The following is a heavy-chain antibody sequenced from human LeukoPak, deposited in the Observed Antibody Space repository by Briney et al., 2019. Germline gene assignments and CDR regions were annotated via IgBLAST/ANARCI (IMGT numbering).Heavy chain of an antibody. CDR2: IYYSGST. D-gene: IGHD6-19*01. Sequence: PSETLSLTCTVSGGSISSSSYYWGWIRQPPGKGLEWIGSIYYSGSTYYNPSLKSRVTISVDTSKNQFSLKLSSVTAADTAVYYCARDQWLVGGWFDPWGQGTLVTVSS. V-gene: IGHV4-39*07. J-gene: IGHJ5*02. CDR1: GGSISSSSYY. CDR3: ARDQWLVGGWFDP.